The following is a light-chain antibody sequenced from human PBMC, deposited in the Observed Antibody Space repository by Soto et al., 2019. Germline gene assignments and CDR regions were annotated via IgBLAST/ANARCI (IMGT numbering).Light chain of an antibody. CDR2: VVS. CDR3: SSYTTNKTLL. J-gene: IGLJ2*01. V-gene: IGLV2-14*01. Sequence: QSALTQPASVSGSPGQSITISCTGTSSDVGAYNFVSWYQQHPGKAPKLIFYVVSNRPPGLSDRFSGSKSGTTASLTISGLQAEDEADYFCSSYTTNKTLLFGGGTKLTVL. CDR1: SSDVGAYNF.